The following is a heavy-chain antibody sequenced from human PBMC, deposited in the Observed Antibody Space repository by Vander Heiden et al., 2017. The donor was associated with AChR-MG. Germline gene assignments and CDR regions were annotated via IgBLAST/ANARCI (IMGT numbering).Heavy chain of an antibody. J-gene: IGHJ4*02. CDR1: GFTFSGYR. V-gene: IGHV3-7*01. CDR2: INHDGGEK. D-gene: IGHD6-19*01. CDR3: AKPEGNGWFDDDS. Sequence: EVQLVESGGGLVQPGGSLRRSCAASGFTFSGYRLGWVGQAPGKGLEWVANINHDGGEKYYVDSVKGRFTISRDNAKNSLYLQMNSLRAEDTAVYYCAKPEGNGWFDDDSWGQGTLVTDSS.